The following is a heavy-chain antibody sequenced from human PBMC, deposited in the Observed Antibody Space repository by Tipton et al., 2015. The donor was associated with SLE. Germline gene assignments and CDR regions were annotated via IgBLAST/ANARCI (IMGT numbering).Heavy chain of an antibody. J-gene: IGHJ4*02. CDR1: GGSISSSGYY. D-gene: IGHD2-2*01. CDR3: ARGPLTYCTSASCLFAYYFDS. CDR2: INHSGGT. V-gene: IGHV4-39*01. Sequence: TLSLTCTVSGGSISSSGYYWGWIRQPPGKGLEWIAEINHSGGTNYNPSLRGRTTISIDTAKNQFSLKLSSVTAADTAVYYCARGPLTYCTSASCLFAYYFDSWDQGTLVTVSS.